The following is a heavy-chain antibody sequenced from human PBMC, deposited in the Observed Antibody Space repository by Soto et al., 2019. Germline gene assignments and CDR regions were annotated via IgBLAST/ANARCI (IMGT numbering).Heavy chain of an antibody. CDR2: IYYSGST. CDR3: ASLKSDRRFLAFDI. CDR1: GGSISSYY. V-gene: IGHV4-59*01. D-gene: IGHD3-10*01. J-gene: IGHJ3*02. Sequence: SETLSLTCTVSGGSISSYYWSWIRQPPGKGLEWIGYIYYSGSTNYNPSLKSRVTISVDTSKNQFSLKLSSVTAADTAVYYCASLKSDRRFLAFDIWGQGTMVTVSS.